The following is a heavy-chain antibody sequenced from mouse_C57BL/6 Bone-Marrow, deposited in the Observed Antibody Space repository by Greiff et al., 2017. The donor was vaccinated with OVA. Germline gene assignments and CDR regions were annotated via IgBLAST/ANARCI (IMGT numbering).Heavy chain of an antibody. CDR3: ARSGGSSYYAMDY. D-gene: IGHD1-1*01. V-gene: IGHV1-54*01. Sequence: QVQLQQSGAELVRPGTSVKVSCKASGYAFTNYLIEWVKQRPGQGLEWIGVINPGSGGTNYNEKFKGKATLTADKSSSTAYMQLSSLTSEDAAVYVSARSGGSSYYAMDYWGQGTSVTVSA. CDR2: INPGSGGT. J-gene: IGHJ4*01. CDR1: GYAFTNYL.